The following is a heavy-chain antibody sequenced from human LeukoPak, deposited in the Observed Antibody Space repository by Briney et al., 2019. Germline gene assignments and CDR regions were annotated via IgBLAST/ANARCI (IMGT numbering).Heavy chain of an antibody. J-gene: IGHJ4*02. D-gene: IGHD5-24*01. CDR1: GFTFSSYG. Sequence: GGSLRLSCAASGFTFSSYGMHWVSQAPGKGLEWVAFIRYDGSNKYYADSVKGRFTISRDNSKNTLYLQMNSLRAEDTAVYFCARPGPPGDGYNPPDHWGQGTLVTVSS. CDR3: ARPGPPGDGYNPPDH. CDR2: IRYDGSNK. V-gene: IGHV3-30*02.